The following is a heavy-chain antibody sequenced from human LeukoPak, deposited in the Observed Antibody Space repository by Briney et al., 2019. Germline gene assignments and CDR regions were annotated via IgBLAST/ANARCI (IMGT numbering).Heavy chain of an antibody. J-gene: IGHJ4*02. V-gene: IGHV4-39*01. D-gene: IGHD4-23*01. Sequence: PSETLSLTCTVSGGSISSSSYYWGWIRQPPGKGLEWIGSIYYSGSTYYNPSLKSRVTISVDTSKNQFSLKLSSVTAADTAVYYCARPKGEQNGGNPFDYWGQGTLVTVSS. CDR1: GGSISSSSYY. CDR3: ARPKGEQNGGNPFDY. CDR2: IYYSGST.